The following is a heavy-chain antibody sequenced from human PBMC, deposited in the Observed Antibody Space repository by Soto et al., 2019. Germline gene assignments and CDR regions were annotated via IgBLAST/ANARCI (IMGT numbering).Heavy chain of an antibody. CDR2: IYHSGST. CDR1: GGSISSGGYS. CDR3: AREAYYYDSSGYRNSNFDY. V-gene: IGHV4-30-2*05. D-gene: IGHD3-22*01. J-gene: IGHJ4*02. Sequence: SETLSLTCAVSGGSISSGGYSWSWIRQPPGKGLEWIGYIYHSGSTYYNPSLKSRVTVSVDTSKNQFSLKLSSVTAADTAVYYCAREAYYYDSSGYRNSNFDYWGQGTLVTVSS.